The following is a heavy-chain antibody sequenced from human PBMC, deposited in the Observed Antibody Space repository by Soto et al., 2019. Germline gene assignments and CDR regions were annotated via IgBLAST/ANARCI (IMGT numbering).Heavy chain of an antibody. V-gene: IGHV1-2*02. CDR2: INPNSGGT. D-gene: IGHD1-26*01. J-gene: IGHJ3*02. CDR3: AMWADPLRLDAFDI. CDR1: GYTFTGYY. Sequence: ASVKVSCKASGYTFTGYYMHWVRQAPGQGLEWMGLINPNSGGTNYAQKFQGRVTMTRDTSISTAYVELSRLSSDDTVVYYCAMWADPLRLDAFDIWGQGTMVTVSS.